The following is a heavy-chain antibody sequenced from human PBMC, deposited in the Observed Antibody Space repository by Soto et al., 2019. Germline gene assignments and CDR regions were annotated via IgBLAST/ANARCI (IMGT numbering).Heavy chain of an antibody. D-gene: IGHD6-13*01. CDR1: GGSFSNYY. V-gene: IGHV4-34*01. Sequence: QVQLQQWGAGLLKPSETLSLTCAVYGGSFSNYYWSWIRQPPGKGLEWIGEINHSGSTNYNPSLKSRVTISVDTSKNQFSLKLSSVTAADTAVYYCARGPIAAALIHWFYPWGQGTLVTVSS. CDR3: ARGPIAAALIHWFYP. J-gene: IGHJ5*02. CDR2: INHSGST.